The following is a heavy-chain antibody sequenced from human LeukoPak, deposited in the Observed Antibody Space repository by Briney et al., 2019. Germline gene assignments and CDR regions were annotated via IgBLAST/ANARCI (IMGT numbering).Heavy chain of an antibody. Sequence: GRSLRLSCAASGFTFSSYGMHWVRQAPGKGLEWVAVIWYDGSNKYYADSVKGRFTISSDNSKNTLYLQMNSLRAEDTAVYYCARDRAPQYSSSWPDWGQGTLVTVSS. CDR1: GFTFSSYG. CDR2: IWYDGSNK. D-gene: IGHD6-13*01. V-gene: IGHV3-33*01. CDR3: ARDRAPQYSSSWPD. J-gene: IGHJ4*02.